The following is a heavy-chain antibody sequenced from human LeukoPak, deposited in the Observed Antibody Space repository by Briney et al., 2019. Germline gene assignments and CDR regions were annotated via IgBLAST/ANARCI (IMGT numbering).Heavy chain of an antibody. V-gene: IGHV4-39*01. Sequence: SSETLSLTCAVSGGSISSNSYYWGWIRQPPGKGLEWIGSIYYSGSTYYNPSLKSRVTISVDTSKNQFSLKLSSVTAADTAVYYCARRWLQLRGIDYWGQGTLVTVSS. J-gene: IGHJ4*02. CDR1: GGSISSNSYY. CDR2: IYYSGST. CDR3: ARRWLQLRGIDY. D-gene: IGHD5-24*01.